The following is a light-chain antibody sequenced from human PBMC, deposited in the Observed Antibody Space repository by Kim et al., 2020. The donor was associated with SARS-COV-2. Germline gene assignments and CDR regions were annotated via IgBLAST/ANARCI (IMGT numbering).Light chain of an antibody. CDR2: DTF. V-gene: IGKV3-11*01. Sequence: SPGDSATLSCRASQSVGNYLAWYQQKPGQAPRLLIYDTFNRATGIPARFSGSGSGTDFTLTINSLEPEDFAVYYCQQRSTWPPITFGQGTRLEIK. CDR3: QQRSTWPPIT. CDR1: QSVGNY. J-gene: IGKJ5*01.